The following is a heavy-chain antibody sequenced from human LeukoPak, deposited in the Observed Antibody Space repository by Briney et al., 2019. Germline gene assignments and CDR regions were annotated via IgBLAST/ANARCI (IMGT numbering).Heavy chain of an antibody. Sequence: GGSLRLSCAASGFTFSSYGMHWVRQAPGKGLEWVAFIRYDGSNKYYADSVKARFTISRDNPKNALYLQMSSLRAEDTAVYYGARSPTDMVPLYDAVDIWGQGTMVTVSS. D-gene: IGHD3-10*01. V-gene: IGHV3-30*02. J-gene: IGHJ3*02. CDR3: ARSPTDMVPLYDAVDI. CDR2: IRYDGSNK. CDR1: GFTFSSYG.